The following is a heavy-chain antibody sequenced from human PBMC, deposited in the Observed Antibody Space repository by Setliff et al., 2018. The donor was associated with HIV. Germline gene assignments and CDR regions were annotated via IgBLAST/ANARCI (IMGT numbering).Heavy chain of an antibody. V-gene: IGHV4-59*11. D-gene: IGHD3-3*02. CDR1: GGSISSHY. J-gene: IGHJ4*02. Sequence: SETLSLTCTVSGGSISSHYWSWIRQPPGKGLEWIGSIYYSGSTNYNPSLKSRVTISVDTSKNQFSLKLSSVTAADTAVYYCARVLDGGNDYWGQGTLVTVSS. CDR3: ARVLDGGNDY. CDR2: IYYSGST.